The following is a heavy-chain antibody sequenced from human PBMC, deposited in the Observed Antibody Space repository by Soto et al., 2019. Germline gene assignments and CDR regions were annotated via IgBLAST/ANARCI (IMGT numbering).Heavy chain of an antibody. CDR1: GFTVEDYA. CDR3: AKDMKWGGMTTIHYFDS. CDR2: ISWNSETI. J-gene: IGHJ4*02. D-gene: IGHD4-17*01. Sequence: GGSLRLSCAASGFTVEDYAMHWVRQAPGTGLEWVSGISWNSETIDYADSVKGRFTISRDNAKSSLFLQMNSLRPDDTALYYCAKDMKWGGMTTIHYFDSWGQGTLVTVSS. V-gene: IGHV3-9*01.